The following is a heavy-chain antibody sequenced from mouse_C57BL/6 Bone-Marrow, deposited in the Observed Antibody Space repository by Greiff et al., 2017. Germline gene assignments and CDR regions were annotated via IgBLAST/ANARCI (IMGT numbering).Heavy chain of an antibody. CDR3: TTVVAYFDY. D-gene: IGHD1-1*01. CDR2: IRLKSDNYAT. V-gene: IGHV6-3*01. J-gene: IGHJ2*01. CDR1: GFTFSNYW. Sequence: EVQGVESGGGLVQPGGSMKLSCVASGFTFSNYWMNWVRQSPEKGLEWVAQIRLKSDNYATHYAESVKGRFTISRDDSKSSVYLQMNNLRAEDTGIYYCTTVVAYFDYWGQGTTLTVSS.